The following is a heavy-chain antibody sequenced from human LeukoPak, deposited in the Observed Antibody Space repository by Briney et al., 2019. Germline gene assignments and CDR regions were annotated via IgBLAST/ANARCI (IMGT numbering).Heavy chain of an antibody. CDR2: IYYSGST. J-gene: IGHJ4*02. D-gene: IGHD3-9*01. Sequence: SETLSLTCTVSGGSISSSSYYWGWIRQPPGKGLEWIGSIYYSGSTYYNPSLKSRVTISVDTSKNQFSLKLSSVTAADTAVYYCARAGRVRYLRYYFDYWGQGTLVTVSS. V-gene: IGHV4-39*07. CDR1: GGSISSSSYY. CDR3: ARAGRVRYLRYYFDY.